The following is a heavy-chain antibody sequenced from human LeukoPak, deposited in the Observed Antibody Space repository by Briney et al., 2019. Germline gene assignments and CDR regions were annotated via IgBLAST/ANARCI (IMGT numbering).Heavy chain of an antibody. CDR1: GGSFSGYY. Sequence: SETLSLTCAVYGGSFSGYYWSWIRQPPGKGLEWIGEINHSGSTNYNPFLKSRVTISVDTSKNQFSLKLSSVAAADTAVYYCARHARVKYYGFTDYWGQGTLVTVSS. J-gene: IGHJ4*02. CDR2: INHSGST. V-gene: IGHV4-34*01. CDR3: ARHARVKYYGFTDY. D-gene: IGHD3-10*01.